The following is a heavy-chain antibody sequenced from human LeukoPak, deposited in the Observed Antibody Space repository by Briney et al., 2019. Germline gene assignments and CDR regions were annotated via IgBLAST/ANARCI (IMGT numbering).Heavy chain of an antibody. CDR1: GGSFTGYY. J-gene: IGHJ4*02. CDR2: INHSGST. D-gene: IGHD5-12*01. CDR3: ARGPRSGYVAY. V-gene: IGHV4-34*01. Sequence: SETLSLTCAVYGGSFTGYYGSWIRQPPGKGLEWIGEINHSGSTNYNPSLKSRVTISVDTSKNQFSLKLSSVTAADTAVYYCARGPRSGYVAYWGQGTLVTVSS.